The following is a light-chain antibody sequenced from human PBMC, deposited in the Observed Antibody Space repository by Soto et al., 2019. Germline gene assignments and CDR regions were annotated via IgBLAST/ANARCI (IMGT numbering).Light chain of an antibody. J-gene: IGKJ1*01. CDR1: QGIIAY. CDR2: AAS. CDR3: QKYDIAPQT. V-gene: IGKV1-27*01. Sequence: DIQMTQSPSSLSASVGDTVTITCRASQGIIAYLAWYQQRPGKVPKRLIYAASTLQTGVPSRFSGSGAGTDFTLTISSLQSEDVGSYYCQKYDIAPQTFGQGTRVEIK.